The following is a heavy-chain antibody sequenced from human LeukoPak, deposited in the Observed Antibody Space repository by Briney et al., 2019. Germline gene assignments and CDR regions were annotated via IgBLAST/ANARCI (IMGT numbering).Heavy chain of an antibody. J-gene: IGHJ4*02. CDR3: VRGIRSWGRKVLDH. Sequence: SETLSLTCAVTGVSFSDSYWSWIRQPPGKGLEWIGEITHSGSSKYNASLKTRVTISVDTSTNQFSLRMNSVTAADTAVYYCVRGIRSWGRKVLDHWGLGTLVTVSS. D-gene: IGHD3-16*01. CDR2: ITHSGSS. V-gene: IGHV4-34*01. CDR1: GVSFSDSY.